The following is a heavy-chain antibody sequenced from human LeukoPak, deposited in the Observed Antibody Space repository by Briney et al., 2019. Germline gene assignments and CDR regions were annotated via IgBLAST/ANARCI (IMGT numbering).Heavy chain of an antibody. D-gene: IGHD4-17*01. CDR1: GFTFSSYA. V-gene: IGHV3-30-3*01. Sequence: PGGSLRLSCAASGFTFSSYAMHWARQAPGKGLEWVAVISYDGSNKYYADSVKGRFTISRDNSKNTLYLQMNSLRAEDTAVYYCARLTPDYGDYSPFDYWGQGTLVTVSS. CDR2: ISYDGSNK. CDR3: ARLTPDYGDYSPFDY. J-gene: IGHJ4*02.